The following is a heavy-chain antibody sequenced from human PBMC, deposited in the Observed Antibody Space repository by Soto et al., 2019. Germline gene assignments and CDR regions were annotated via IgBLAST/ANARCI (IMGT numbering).Heavy chain of an antibody. D-gene: IGHD1-26*01. CDR1: GYTFTSYD. V-gene: IGHV1-8*01. Sequence: ASVKVSCKASGYTFTSYDINWVRQATGQGLEWMGWMNPNSGNTGYAQKFQGRVTMTRNTSISTAYMELSSLRSEDTAVYYCARGRYQAYYYYYYIDVWGKGTTVTAP. CDR2: MNPNSGNT. CDR3: ARGRYQAYYYYYYIDV. J-gene: IGHJ6*03.